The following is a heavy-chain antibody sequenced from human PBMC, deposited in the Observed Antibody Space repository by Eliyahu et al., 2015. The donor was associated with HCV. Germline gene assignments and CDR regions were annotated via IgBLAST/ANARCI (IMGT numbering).Heavy chain of an antibody. D-gene: IGHD3-22*01. J-gene: IGHJ4*02. CDR1: GFSLSTSGMC. Sequence: QVTLRESGPALVKPTQTLTLTCTFSGFSLSTSGMCVSXIRQPPGKAXEWLARIDWDDDKYYSTSLKTRLTISKDTSKNQVVLTMTNMDPVDTATYYCARILLDSSGYYYLDYWGQGTLVTVSS. CDR3: ARILLDSSGYYYLDY. V-gene: IGHV2-70*15. CDR2: IDWDDDK.